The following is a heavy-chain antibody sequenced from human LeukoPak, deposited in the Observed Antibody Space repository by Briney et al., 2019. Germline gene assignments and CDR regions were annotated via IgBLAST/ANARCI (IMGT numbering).Heavy chain of an antibody. CDR3: AKRNIGNYYYYMDV. CDR1: GFTFSSYG. J-gene: IGHJ6*03. CDR2: ISYDGSNK. V-gene: IGHV3-30*18. Sequence: GGSLRLSCAASGFTFSSYGINWVRQALGKGLEWVAAISYDGSNKYYADSVKGRFTISRDNSKNTLYLQMNSLRAEDTAVYYCAKRNIGNYYYYMDVWGKGTTVTVSS. D-gene: IGHD1/OR15-1a*01.